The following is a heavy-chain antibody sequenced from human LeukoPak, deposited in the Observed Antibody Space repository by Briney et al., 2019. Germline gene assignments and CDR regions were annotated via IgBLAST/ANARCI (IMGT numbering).Heavy chain of an antibody. J-gene: IGHJ6*02. CDR3: ARAYYDSSGYYYYYYGMDV. V-gene: IGHV3-33*01. Sequence: GGSLRLPCAASGFTFSSYGMHWVRQAPGKGLEWVAVIWYDGSDKYYADSVKGRFTISRDNSKNTLYLQMNSLRAEDTAVYYCARAYYDSSGYYYYYYGMDVWGQGTTVTVSS. CDR2: IWYDGSDK. D-gene: IGHD3-22*01. CDR1: GFTFSSYG.